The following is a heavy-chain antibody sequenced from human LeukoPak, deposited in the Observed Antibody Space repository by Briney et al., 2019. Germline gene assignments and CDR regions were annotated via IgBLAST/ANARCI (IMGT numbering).Heavy chain of an antibody. D-gene: IGHD3-10*01. CDR1: DSSFRSHD. Sequence: PGGSLRLSCAASDSSFRSHDMSWVRQTLEKGLECVSSIAGDGASFYADSVKGRFTISRDKSENILYLQMNSLRADDTAIYYCAKGPNFGSWRAVDYWGQGSLVTVSS. CDR2: IAGDGAS. CDR3: AKGPNFGSWRAVDY. V-gene: IGHV3-23*01. J-gene: IGHJ4*02.